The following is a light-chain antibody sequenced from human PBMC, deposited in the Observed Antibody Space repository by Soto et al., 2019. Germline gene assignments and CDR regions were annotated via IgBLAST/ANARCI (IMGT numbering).Light chain of an antibody. CDR1: QSVSTY. V-gene: IGKV3-11*01. Sequence: EILLTQSPATLSLSPGERVTLSCRASQSVSTYLAWYQQKPGQAPRLLIYDASNRATGIPARFSGSGSGTDFTLTISSLEPEDFAVYYCQQRSYWPRTFGQGTKVEIK. CDR2: DAS. CDR3: QQRSYWPRT. J-gene: IGKJ1*01.